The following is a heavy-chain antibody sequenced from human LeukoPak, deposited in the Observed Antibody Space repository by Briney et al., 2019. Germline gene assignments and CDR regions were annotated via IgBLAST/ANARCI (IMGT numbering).Heavy chain of an antibody. V-gene: IGHV4-34*01. CDR1: GGSFSGNY. Sequence: PSETLSLTCAVYGGSFSGNYWSWIRQPPGKGLEWIGEINHSGSTNYNPSLKSRVTISVDTSKNQFSLKLSSVTAADTAVYYCARDGHHVAARAPQTDWGQGTLVTVSS. D-gene: IGHD6-6*01. CDR2: INHSGST. J-gene: IGHJ4*02. CDR3: ARDGHHVAARAPQTD.